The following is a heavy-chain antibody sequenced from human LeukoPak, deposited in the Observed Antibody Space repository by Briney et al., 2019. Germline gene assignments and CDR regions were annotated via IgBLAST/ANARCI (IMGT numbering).Heavy chain of an antibody. CDR1: GFTFSSYA. CDR3: AKDEVSSWFSYYFDY. J-gene: IGHJ4*02. V-gene: IGHV3-23*01. Sequence: GGSLRLSCAASGFTFSSYAMSWVRQAPGKGLEWVSAISGSGGSTYYADSVKGRFTISRDNSKNTLYLQMNSLRAEDTAVYYCAKDEVSSWFSYYFDYWGQGTLVTVSS. D-gene: IGHD6-13*01. CDR2: ISGSGGST.